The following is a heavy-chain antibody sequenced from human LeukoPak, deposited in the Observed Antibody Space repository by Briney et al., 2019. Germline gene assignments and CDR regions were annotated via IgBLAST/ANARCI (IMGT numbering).Heavy chain of an antibody. Sequence: GAPVKVSCKASGGTFSSYAISWVRQAPGQGLEWMGGIIPIFGTANYAQKFQGRVTITTDESTSTAYMELSSLRSEDTAVYYCAKALDSSGWFNAFDIWGQGTMVTVSS. CDR3: AKALDSSGWFNAFDI. V-gene: IGHV1-69*05. CDR2: IIPIFGTA. D-gene: IGHD6-19*01. J-gene: IGHJ3*02. CDR1: GGTFSSYA.